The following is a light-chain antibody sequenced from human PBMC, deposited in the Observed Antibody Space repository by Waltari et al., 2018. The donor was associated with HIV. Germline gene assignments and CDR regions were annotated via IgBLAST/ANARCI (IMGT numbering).Light chain of an antibody. CDR2: AAS. V-gene: IGKV1-9*01. J-gene: IGKJ1*01. CDR1: QGIATY. CDR3: QQLNGYPT. Sequence: DIQLTQSPSFLSASVGDRVTITCRASQGIATYLAWYQKKPGRPPKLLIYAASTLQSGVPSRFSGSGSGTEFTLTVSSLQPEDSATYYCQQLNGYPTFGQGTKVEIK.